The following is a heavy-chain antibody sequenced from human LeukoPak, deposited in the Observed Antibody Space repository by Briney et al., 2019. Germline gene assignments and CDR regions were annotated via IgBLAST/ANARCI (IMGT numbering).Heavy chain of an antibody. CDR3: AKDFGYYLRYFDL. CDR2: ISNDGSNK. Sequence: GGSLRLSCAASGFTFSHNGMHWVRQAPGKGLEWVAVISNDGSNKYYADSVKGRYTISRDNSKDTLYLQMNSLRAEDTAVYYCAKDFGYYLRYFDLWGRGTLVTVSS. CDR1: GFTFSHNG. J-gene: IGHJ2*01. V-gene: IGHV3-30*18. D-gene: IGHD3-22*01.